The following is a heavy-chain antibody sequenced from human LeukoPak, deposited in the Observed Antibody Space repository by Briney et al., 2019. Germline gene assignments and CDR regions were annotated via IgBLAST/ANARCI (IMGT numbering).Heavy chain of an antibody. CDR1: GDTFSSYA. J-gene: IGHJ4*02. CDR3: ARESDYDILTGYYKRAYYFDY. V-gene: IGHV1-69*05. Sequence: GASVKVSCKASGDTFSSYAISWVRQAPGQGLEWMGRIIPIFGTANYAQKFQGRVTITTDESTSTAYMELSSLRSEDTAVYYCARESDYDILTGYYKRAYYFDYWGQGTLVTVSS. D-gene: IGHD3-9*01. CDR2: IIPIFGTA.